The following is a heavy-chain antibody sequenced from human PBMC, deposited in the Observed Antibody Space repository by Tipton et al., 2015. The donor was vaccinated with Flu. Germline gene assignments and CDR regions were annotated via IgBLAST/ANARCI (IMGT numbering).Heavy chain of an antibody. J-gene: IGHJ4*02. CDR1: GGTIGSYY. V-gene: IGHV4-59*12. CDR2: IYNSEYT. D-gene: IGHD2-2*01. CDR3: ARDPSLGMPDYFDF. Sequence: TLSLICTVSGGTIGSYYWNWIRQPPGKGLEWIGYIYNSEYTKYNPSLKSRVTISVDTARKQFSLHLRSVTAADTAVYYCARDPSLGMPDYFDFWGQGTLVTASS.